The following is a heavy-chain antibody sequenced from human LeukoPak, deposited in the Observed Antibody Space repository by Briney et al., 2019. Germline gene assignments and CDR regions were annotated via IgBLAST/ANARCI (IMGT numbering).Heavy chain of an antibody. CDR2: IYHSGST. V-gene: IGHV4-59*01. CDR3: ARDGYSGDDGL. Sequence: SETLSLTCTVSGGSISSYYWSWIRQPPGKGLEWIGYIYHSGSTKYNPSLKSRVTISVDTSKSQFSLKLSSVTAADTAVYYCARDGYSGDDGLWGQGTLVTVSS. D-gene: IGHD5-12*01. CDR1: GGSISSYY. J-gene: IGHJ4*02.